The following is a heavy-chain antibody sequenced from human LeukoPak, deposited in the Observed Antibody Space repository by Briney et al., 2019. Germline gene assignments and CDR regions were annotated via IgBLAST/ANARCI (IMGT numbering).Heavy chain of an antibody. CDR3: ARGHYYDILTGYYPPDY. CDR2: ISSSSSTI. D-gene: IGHD3-9*01. CDR1: GFTFSSYS. V-gene: IGHV3-48*04. Sequence: PGGSLRLSCAASGFTFSSYSMNRVRQAPGQGLERVSYISSSSSTIYYADSVKGRFTITRDNAKNSLYLQMNSLRAEDTAVYYCARGHYYDILTGYYPPDYWGQGTLVTVSS. J-gene: IGHJ4*02.